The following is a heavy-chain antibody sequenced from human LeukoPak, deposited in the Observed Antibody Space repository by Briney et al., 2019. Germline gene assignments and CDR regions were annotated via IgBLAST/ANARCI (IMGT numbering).Heavy chain of an antibody. Sequence: PSETLSLTCTVSGGSVSSADYYWSWIRQPPGKGLEWIGYIYHSGSTYYNPSLKSRVTISVDRSKNQFSLKLSSVTAADTAVYYCARVDGDYGFQYYFDYWGQGTLVTVSS. J-gene: IGHJ4*02. D-gene: IGHD4-17*01. CDR3: ARVDGDYGFQYYFDY. CDR2: IYHSGST. V-gene: IGHV4-30-2*01. CDR1: GGSVSSADYY.